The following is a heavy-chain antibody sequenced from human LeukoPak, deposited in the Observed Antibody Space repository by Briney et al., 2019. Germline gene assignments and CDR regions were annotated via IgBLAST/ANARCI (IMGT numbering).Heavy chain of an antibody. Sequence: PGGSLRLSCAASGFPFNAYWMTWVRQAPGKGLEWVANIRQDGDTKYYVDSVKGRFTISRDNAMNSLYLQMNSLRAEDTAIYYCARSLPYGTTWYGRSDFWCQGTLVTVSS. J-gene: IGHJ4*02. CDR2: IRQDGDTK. CDR3: ARSLPYGTTWYGRSDF. D-gene: IGHD6-13*01. V-gene: IGHV3-7*03. CDR1: GFPFNAYW.